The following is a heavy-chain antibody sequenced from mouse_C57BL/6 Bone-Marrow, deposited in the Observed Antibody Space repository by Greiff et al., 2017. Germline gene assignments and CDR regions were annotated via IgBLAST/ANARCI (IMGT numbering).Heavy chain of an antibody. J-gene: IGHJ2*01. CDR2: INPSSGYT. V-gene: IGHV1-4*01. CDR1: GYTFTSYT. Sequence: VKLMESGAELARPGASVKMSCKASGYTFTSYTMHWVKQRPGQGLEWIGYINPSSGYTKYNQKFKDKATLTADKSSSTAYMQLSSLTAEDSAVYYCAYYGRKGDWGQGTTLTVSS. D-gene: IGHD1-1*01. CDR3: AYYGRKGD.